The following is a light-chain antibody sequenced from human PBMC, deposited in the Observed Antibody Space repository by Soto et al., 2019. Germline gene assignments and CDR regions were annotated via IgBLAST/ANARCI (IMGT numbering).Light chain of an antibody. CDR1: ESISMW. J-gene: IGKJ5*01. Sequence: DIQMTQSPSTLSASVGDRVTITCRASESISMWFAWYQQKPGKAPKLLIYKASSLESGVPSRFSGSGSGTEFTLTINSLQADDFATYYCQQHNSFSITFGQGTLLEIK. V-gene: IGKV1-5*03. CDR2: KAS. CDR3: QQHNSFSIT.